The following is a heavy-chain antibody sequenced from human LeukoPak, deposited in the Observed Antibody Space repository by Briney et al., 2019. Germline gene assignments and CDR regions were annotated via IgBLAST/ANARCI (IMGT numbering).Heavy chain of an antibody. CDR1: GYTFNSYP. CDR2: ITADNLNT. Sequence: ASVKVSCKASGYTFNSYPLTWVRQAPGVGFEWVGWITADNLNTNYAQKFQGRVTLTKETSTNTAYMEMRSLISDDTAVYYCARVRTPFGVVASPDALDVWGQGTAVTVSS. CDR3: ARVRTPFGVVASPDALDV. D-gene: IGHD3-3*01. V-gene: IGHV1-18*01. J-gene: IGHJ3*01.